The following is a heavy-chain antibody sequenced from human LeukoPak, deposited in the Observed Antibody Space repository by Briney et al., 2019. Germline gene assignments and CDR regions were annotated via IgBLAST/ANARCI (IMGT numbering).Heavy chain of an antibody. D-gene: IGHD1-26*01. Sequence: SETLSLTCTVSGGSISSSSYYWGWIRQPPGKGLEWIGSIYYSGSTYYNPSLKSRVTISVDTSKNQFSLKLSSVTAADTAVYYCASLVGAHGSFDYWGQGTLVTVSS. CDR2: IYYSGST. CDR3: ASLVGAHGSFDY. V-gene: IGHV4-39*01. CDR1: GGSISSSSYY. J-gene: IGHJ4*02.